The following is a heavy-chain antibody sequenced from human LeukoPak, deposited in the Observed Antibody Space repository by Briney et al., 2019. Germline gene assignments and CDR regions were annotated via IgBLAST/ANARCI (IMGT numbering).Heavy chain of an antibody. CDR3: AKGAVAGGGY. V-gene: IGHV3-23*01. D-gene: IGHD6-19*01. Sequence: GGSLRLSCAPSGFTFSTYAMSWVRQAPGKGLEWVSAISASGSRTYYAGSVKGRFTVSRDNSKDTLYLQMNSLRAEDTAVYYCAKGAVAGGGYWGQGTLVTVSS. J-gene: IGHJ4*02. CDR1: GFTFSTYA. CDR2: ISASGSRT.